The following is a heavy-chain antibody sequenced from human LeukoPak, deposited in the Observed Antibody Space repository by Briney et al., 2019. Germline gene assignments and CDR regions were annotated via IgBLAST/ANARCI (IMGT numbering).Heavy chain of an antibody. CDR2: IKQDGSEK. V-gene: IGHV3-7*01. J-gene: IGHJ4*02. D-gene: IGHD6-19*01. CDR1: GFTFSSYW. Sequence: PGGSLRLSCAASGFTFSSYWMSWVRQAPGKGLEWVANIKQDGSEKYYVDSVKGRFTISRDNAKNSLYLQMNSLRAEDTAVYYCARQGIRKYSSGWYLDYWGQGTLATVSS. CDR3: ARQGIRKYSSGWYLDY.